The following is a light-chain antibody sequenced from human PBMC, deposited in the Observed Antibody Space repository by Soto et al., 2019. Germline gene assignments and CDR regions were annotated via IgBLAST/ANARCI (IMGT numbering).Light chain of an antibody. CDR3: QQSYSTPLT. V-gene: IGKV1-39*01. CDR1: QSISNY. J-gene: IGKJ3*01. CDR2: AAS. Sequence: DIQMTQSPSSLSASVGDRVTITCRASQSISNYLNWYKQKPGKAPKLLIYAASSLQGDVPSRFSGRGSGTDFTLTISSLQPDDFATYYCQQSYSTPLTFGPGTKVDIK.